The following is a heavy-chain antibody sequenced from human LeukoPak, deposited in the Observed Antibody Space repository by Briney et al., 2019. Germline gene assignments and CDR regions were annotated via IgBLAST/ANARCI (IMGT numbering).Heavy chain of an antibody. CDR2: ISSNGGST. CDR3: ASFSHYGSGSYYAY. D-gene: IGHD3-10*01. CDR1: GFTFSSYA. V-gene: IGHV3-64*01. J-gene: IGHJ4*02. Sequence: GGSLRLSCAASGFTFSSYAMHWVRQAPGKGLEYVSAISSNGGSTYYANSVKGRFTISRDNSKNALYLQMGSLRAEDRAVYYCASFSHYGSGSYYAYWGQGTLVTVSS.